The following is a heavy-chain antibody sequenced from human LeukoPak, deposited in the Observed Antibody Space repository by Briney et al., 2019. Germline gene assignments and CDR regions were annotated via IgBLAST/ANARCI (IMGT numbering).Heavy chain of an antibody. CDR2: IYTSGST. Sequence: KPSETLSLTCTLSGASISSYYWSWIRQPAGKGLEWIGRIYTSGSTNYNPSLKSRVTISVDKSKNQFSLKLSSVTAADTAVYYCATIAVAGTIGDYWGQGTLVTVSS. CDR3: ATIAVAGTIGDY. V-gene: IGHV4-4*07. J-gene: IGHJ4*02. D-gene: IGHD6-19*01. CDR1: GASISSYY.